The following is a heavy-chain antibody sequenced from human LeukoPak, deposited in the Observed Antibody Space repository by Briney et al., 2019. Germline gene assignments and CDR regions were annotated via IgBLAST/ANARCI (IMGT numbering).Heavy chain of an antibody. CDR1: GGSISSYY. D-gene: IGHD5-18*01. Sequence: SETLSLTCTVSGGSISSYYWSWIRQPPGKGLEWIGYFYYSGSANYNPSLKSRVTISVDTSKNHFSLKLSSVTAADTAVYHCARGKWIQGPFDYWGQGTLVTVSS. V-gene: IGHV4-59*01. J-gene: IGHJ4*02. CDR3: ARGKWIQGPFDY. CDR2: FYYSGSA.